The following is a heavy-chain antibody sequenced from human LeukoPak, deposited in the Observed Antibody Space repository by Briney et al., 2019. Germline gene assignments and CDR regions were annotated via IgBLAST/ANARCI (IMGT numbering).Heavy chain of an antibody. J-gene: IGHJ4*02. CDR2: ISSSGSTI. D-gene: IGHD6-19*01. CDR1: GFTFSSYE. Sequence: GGSLRLSCAVSGFTFSSYEMNWVRQAPGKGLEWVSYISSSGSTIYYADSVKGRFTISRDNSKNTLYLQMNSLRAEDTGVYYCAKDLSSGSRRAYWGQGTLVTVSS. CDR3: AKDLSSGSRRAY. V-gene: IGHV3-48*03.